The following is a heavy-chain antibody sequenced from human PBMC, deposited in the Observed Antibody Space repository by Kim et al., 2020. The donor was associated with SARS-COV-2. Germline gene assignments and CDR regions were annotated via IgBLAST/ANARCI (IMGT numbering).Heavy chain of an antibody. V-gene: IGHV3-43*02. J-gene: IGHJ5*02. CDR1: GFTFDDYA. CDR2: ISGDGGST. D-gene: IGHD3-10*01. CDR3: AKDERIGYGSGSYYKGNWFDP. Sequence: GGSLRLSCAASGFTFDDYAMHWVRQAPGKGLEWVSLISGDGGSTYYADSVKGRFTISRDNSKNSLYLQMNSLRTEDTALYYCAKDERIGYGSGSYYKGNWFDPWGQGTLVTVSS.